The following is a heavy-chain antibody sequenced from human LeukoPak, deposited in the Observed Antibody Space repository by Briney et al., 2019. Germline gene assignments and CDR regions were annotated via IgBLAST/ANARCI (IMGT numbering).Heavy chain of an antibody. CDR1: GGAISSYY. CDR2: IYTSGST. CDR3: ARENWNYDWFDP. Sequence: SETLSLTCTGSGGAISSYYWSWIRQPAGKGLEWIGRIYTSGSTNYNPSLKSRVTMSVDTSKSQFSLNLSSVTAADTAMYYCARENWNYDWFDPWGQGTLVTVSS. V-gene: IGHV4-4*07. D-gene: IGHD1-7*01. J-gene: IGHJ5*02.